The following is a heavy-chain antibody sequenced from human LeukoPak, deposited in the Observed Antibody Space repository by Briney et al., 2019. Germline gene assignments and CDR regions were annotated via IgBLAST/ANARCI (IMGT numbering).Heavy chain of an antibody. D-gene: IGHD3-22*01. CDR2: IYYSGST. CDR1: GGSISSYY. J-gene: IGHJ4*02. V-gene: IGHV4-59*01. Sequence: SETLSLTCTVSGGSISSYYWSWIRQPPGKGLEWIGYIYYSGSTNYNPSLKNRVTISVDTSKNQFSLKLSSVTAADTAVYYCSMLNYDSSGYYPRYWGQGTLVTVSS. CDR3: SMLNYDSSGYYPRY.